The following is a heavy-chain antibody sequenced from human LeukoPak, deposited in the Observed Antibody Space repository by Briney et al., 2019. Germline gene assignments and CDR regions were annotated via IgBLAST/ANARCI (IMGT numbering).Heavy chain of an antibody. V-gene: IGHV4-4*09. CDR3: ARSRSSSLFFDS. CDR2: ISTSGST. D-gene: IGHD6-6*01. CDR1: GGSISSYY. J-gene: IGHJ4*02. Sequence: PSETLSLTCTVSGGSISSYYWSWIRQPPGKGLEWIGYISTSGSTNYSPSLKSRATISLDTPKNQFSLKLRSVTAADTAVYYCARSRSSSLFFDSWGQGTLVNVSS.